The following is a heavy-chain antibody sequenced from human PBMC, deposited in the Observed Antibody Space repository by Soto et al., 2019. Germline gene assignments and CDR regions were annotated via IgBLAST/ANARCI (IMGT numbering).Heavy chain of an antibody. CDR2: IIPIFGTA. V-gene: IGHV1-69*12. D-gene: IGHD5-18*01. J-gene: IGHJ6*02. CDR1: GGTFSSYA. CDR3: ARGKDTAMVTLYYGMDV. Sequence: QVQLVQSGAEVKKPGSSVKVSCKASGGTFSSYAISWVRQAPGQGLEWMGGIIPIFGTANYAQKFQGRVTITADESTSTAYMDLSSLRSEDTAVYYCARGKDTAMVTLYYGMDVWGQGTTVTVSS.